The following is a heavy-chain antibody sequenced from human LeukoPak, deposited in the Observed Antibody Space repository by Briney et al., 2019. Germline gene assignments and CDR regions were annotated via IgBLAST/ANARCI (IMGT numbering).Heavy chain of an antibody. CDR2: ISDSGGST. CDR1: GVTLGNVD. J-gene: IGHJ5*02. Sequence: GGALRLSYAASGVTLGNVDMTWAPQAPGKGLEGRPAISDSGGSTYYADSVKGRFTISRDNSKNTLYLQMTNLRAADTAVYHCAKDLSRAVAADWFDPWDQGSLVTVSS. CDR3: AKDLSRAVAADWFDP. V-gene: IGHV3-23*01. D-gene: IGHD6-19*01.